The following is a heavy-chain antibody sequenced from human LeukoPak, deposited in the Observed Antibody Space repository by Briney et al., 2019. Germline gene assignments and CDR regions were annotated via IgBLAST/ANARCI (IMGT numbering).Heavy chain of an antibody. V-gene: IGHV3-74*01. Sequence: GGSLRLSCAASGFTFSSYWMHWVRQAPGKGLVWVSRINSDGSNTSYADSVKGRFTISRDNAKNTLYQQMNGLRAEDTAVYYCATGQGHGMDVWGQGTTVTVSS. CDR3: ATGQGHGMDV. CDR2: INSDGSNT. CDR1: GFTFSSYW. D-gene: IGHD1-14*01. J-gene: IGHJ6*02.